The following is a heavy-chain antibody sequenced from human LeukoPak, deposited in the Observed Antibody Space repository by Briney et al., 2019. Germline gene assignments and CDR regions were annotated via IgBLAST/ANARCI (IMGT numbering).Heavy chain of an antibody. CDR1: KFTFSTYA. V-gene: IGHV3-23*01. D-gene: IGHD4-17*01. Sequence: PGGSLRLSCADSKFTFSTYAMSWVRQAPGNGVGWGSLISARAGSTDYADSVKGGFTISRDNTKNTVYLQMNSLRVEDTAVYYCAKSMFVYGDYVPDYWGQGTLVTVSS. CDR2: ISARAGST. CDR3: AKSMFVYGDYVPDY. J-gene: IGHJ4*02.